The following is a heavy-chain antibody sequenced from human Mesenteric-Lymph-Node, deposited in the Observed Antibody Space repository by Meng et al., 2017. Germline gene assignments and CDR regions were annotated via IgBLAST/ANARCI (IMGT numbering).Heavy chain of an antibody. J-gene: IGHJ4*02. D-gene: IGHD5-24*01. V-gene: IGHV4-31*11. Sequence: QGEPQEAGPGLVKPSGTLSLTCAVSGGSISSGGYYWSWIRQHPGKGLEWIGYIYYSGSTYYNPSLKSRVTISVDTSKSQFPLKLSSVTAADTAVYYCARGPSRWLQFSFDYWGQGTLVTVSS. CDR2: IYYSGST. CDR1: GGSISSGGYY. CDR3: ARGPSRWLQFSFDY.